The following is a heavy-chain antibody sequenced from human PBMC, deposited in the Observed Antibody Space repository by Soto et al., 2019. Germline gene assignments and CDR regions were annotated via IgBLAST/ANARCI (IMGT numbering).Heavy chain of an antibody. CDR3: ARDPGTYYYDSSGYYQRRDAFDI. CDR2: ISAYNGNT. CDR1: GYTFTIYG. D-gene: IGHD3-22*01. J-gene: IGHJ3*02. V-gene: IGHV1-18*01. Sequence: QVQLVQSGAEVKKPGASVKVSCKASGYTFTIYGISWVRQAPGQGLEWMGWISAYNGNTNYAQKRQGRVTMTTDTSTSTAYMELRSLRSDDTAVYYCARDPGTYYYDSSGYYQRRDAFDIWGQGTMVTVSS.